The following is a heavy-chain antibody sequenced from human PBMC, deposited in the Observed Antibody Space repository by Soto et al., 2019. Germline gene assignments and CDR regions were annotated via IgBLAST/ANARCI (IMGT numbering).Heavy chain of an antibody. CDR3: AKDGIVATIAFFDY. Sequence: EVQLVESGGGLVQPGRSLRLSCAASGFTFDDYAMHWVRQAPGKGLEWVSGISWNSGSIGYADSVKGRFTISRDNAKNSLYLQMNSLRAEDTALYYCAKDGIVATIAFFDYWGQGTLVTVSS. J-gene: IGHJ4*02. D-gene: IGHD5-12*01. CDR1: GFTFDDYA. V-gene: IGHV3-9*01. CDR2: ISWNSGSI.